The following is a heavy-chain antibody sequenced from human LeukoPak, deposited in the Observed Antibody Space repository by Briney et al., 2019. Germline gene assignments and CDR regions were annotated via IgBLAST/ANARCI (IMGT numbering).Heavy chain of an antibody. V-gene: IGHV4-59*12. CDR1: GDSISDYY. CDR3: ARELDGNGGWFDP. Sequence: SETLSLTCSVSGDSISDYYWAWIRQPPEKGLDWIGEVYYSGSTHYNPSLKSRVTIAVDTSKNQFSLTLRSVSAADTAVYYCARELDGNGGWFDPWGQGTLVIVSS. J-gene: IGHJ5*02. D-gene: IGHD5-24*01. CDR2: VYYSGST.